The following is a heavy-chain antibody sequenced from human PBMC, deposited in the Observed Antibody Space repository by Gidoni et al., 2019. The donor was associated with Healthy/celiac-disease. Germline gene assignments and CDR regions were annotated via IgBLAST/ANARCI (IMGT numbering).Heavy chain of an antibody. CDR2: IWYDGSNK. CDR3: ARGPHPPPGSYSGMDV. CDR1: GFTFSSYG. D-gene: IGHD3-10*01. Sequence: QVQLVESGGGVVQPGRSLRLSCAASGFTFSSYGMHWVRQAPGKGLEWVAVIWYDGSNKYYADSVKGRFTISRDNSKNTLYLQMNSLRAEDTAVYYCARGPHPPPGSYSGMDVWGQGTTVTVSS. J-gene: IGHJ6*02. V-gene: IGHV3-33*01.